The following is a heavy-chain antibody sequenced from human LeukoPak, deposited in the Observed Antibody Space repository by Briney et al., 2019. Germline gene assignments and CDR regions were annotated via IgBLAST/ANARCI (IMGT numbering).Heavy chain of an antibody. V-gene: IGHV1-18*01. CDR3: ARVANYYDSSGYYWSLGY. D-gene: IGHD3-22*01. Sequence: ASVKVSCKASGYTFTSYGISWVRQAPGQGLEWMGWISAYNGNTNYAQKLQGRVTMTTDTSTSTAYMELSSLRSEDTAVYYCARVANYYDSSGYYWSLGYWGQGTLVTVSS. J-gene: IGHJ4*02. CDR1: GYTFTSYG. CDR2: ISAYNGNT.